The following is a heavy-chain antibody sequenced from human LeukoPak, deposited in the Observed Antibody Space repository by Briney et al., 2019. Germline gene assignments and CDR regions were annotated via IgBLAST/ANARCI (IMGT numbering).Heavy chain of an antibody. Sequence: GGSLRLSCAASGFIFGSFAMRWVRQAPGKGLEWVSSISSSGGATYDADSVKGRFTISRDNSKNTLYLQMNSLRAGDTAVYYCAKSSYYDSSGFYREYYFDYWGQGTLVPVSS. D-gene: IGHD3-22*01. CDR1: GFIFGSFA. CDR3: AKSSYYDSSGFYREYYFDY. J-gene: IGHJ4*02. V-gene: IGHV3-23*01. CDR2: ISSSGGAT.